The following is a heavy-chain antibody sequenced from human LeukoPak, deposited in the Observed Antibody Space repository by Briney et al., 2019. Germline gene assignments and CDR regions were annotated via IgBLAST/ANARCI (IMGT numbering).Heavy chain of an antibody. CDR1: GFTFSSYS. CDR3: ARDPPLLDAFDI. CDR2: ISSSSSYI. J-gene: IGHJ3*02. Sequence: GGSLRLSCVASGFTFSSYSMNWVRQAPGKGLEWVSSISSSSSYIYYADSVKGRFTISRDNAKNSLYLQMNSLRAEDTAVYYCARDPPLLDAFDIWGQGTMVTVSS. V-gene: IGHV3-21*01.